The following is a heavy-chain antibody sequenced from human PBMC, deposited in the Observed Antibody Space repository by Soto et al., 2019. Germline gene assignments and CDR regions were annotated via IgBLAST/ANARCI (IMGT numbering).Heavy chain of an antibody. CDR1: GFTFSSYA. J-gene: IGHJ4*02. D-gene: IGHD6-19*01. V-gene: IGHV3-23*01. CDR2: ISGSGGST. Sequence: EVQLLESGGGLVQPGGSLRLSCAASGFTFSSYAMNWVRQAPGKGLEWVSVISGSGGSTYYADSVKGRFTISRDNSTNTLYLQMNSLRAEDTAVYYCASRSSGWYFEYWGQGTLVTVSS. CDR3: ASRSSGWYFEY.